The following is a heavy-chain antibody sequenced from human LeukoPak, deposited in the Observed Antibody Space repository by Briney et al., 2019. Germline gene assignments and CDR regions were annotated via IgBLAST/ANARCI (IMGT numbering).Heavy chain of an antibody. J-gene: IGHJ4*02. CDR2: INLDGSER. CDR1: GFTFNTYW. CDR3: ARFNWNDSY. V-gene: IGHV3-7*05. Sequence: GGSLRLSCAASGFTFNTYWMGWVRQAPGEGLEWMANINLDGSERYYVDSVTGRFTISRDNAKNSLYLQMNSLRAEDTAVYYCARFNWNDSYWGQGTLVTVSS. D-gene: IGHD1-20*01.